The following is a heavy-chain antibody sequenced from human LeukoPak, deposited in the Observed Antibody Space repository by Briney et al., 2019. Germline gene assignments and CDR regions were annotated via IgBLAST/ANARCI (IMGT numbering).Heavy chain of an antibody. Sequence: SQTLSLTCTVSGGSINSAGYYWSWIRQPAGKGLEWIGRIYTSGSTNYNPSLKSRVTISVDTSKNQFSLKLSSVTAADTAVYYCARGSSVGATTAFDIWGQGTMVTVSS. D-gene: IGHD1-26*01. V-gene: IGHV4-61*02. CDR1: GGSINSAGYY. CDR2: IYTSGST. J-gene: IGHJ3*02. CDR3: ARGSSVGATTAFDI.